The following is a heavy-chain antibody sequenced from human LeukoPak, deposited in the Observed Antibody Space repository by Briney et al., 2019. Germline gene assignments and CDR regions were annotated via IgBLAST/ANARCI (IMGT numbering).Heavy chain of an antibody. CDR2: ISYDGSNK. CDR1: GFTFSSYA. CDR3: AKDLVGARPAHYFDY. V-gene: IGHV3-30*04. D-gene: IGHD6-6*01. J-gene: IGHJ4*02. Sequence: GGPLRLSCAASGFTFSSYAMHWVRQAPGKGLEWVAVISYDGSNKYYADSVKGRFTISRDNSKNTLYLQMNSLRAEDTAVYYCAKDLVGARPAHYFDYWGQGTLVTVSS.